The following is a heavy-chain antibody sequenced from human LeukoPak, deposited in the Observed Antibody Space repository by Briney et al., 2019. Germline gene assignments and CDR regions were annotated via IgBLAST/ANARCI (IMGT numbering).Heavy chain of an antibody. CDR2: IYYSGST. CDR3: ARDDRGGLNWFDP. CDR1: GGSISSSSYY. Sequence: PSETLSLTCTVSGGSISSSSYYWGWIRQPPGKGLGWIGSIYYSGSTYYNPSLKSRVTISVDTSKNQFSLKLSSVTAADTAVYYCARDDRGGLNWFDPWGQGTLVTVSS. V-gene: IGHV4-39*07. J-gene: IGHJ5*02.